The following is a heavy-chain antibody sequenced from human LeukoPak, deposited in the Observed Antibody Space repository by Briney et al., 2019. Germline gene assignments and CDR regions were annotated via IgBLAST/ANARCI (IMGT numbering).Heavy chain of an antibody. V-gene: IGHV3-23*01. D-gene: IGHD6-13*01. J-gene: IGHJ4*02. CDR1: GFTFSSYG. CDR2: ISGSGGST. CDR3: AKCPSSSWESVDY. Sequence: GGSLRLSCAASGFTFSSYGMSWVRQAPGKGLEWVSAISGSGGSTDYADSVKGRFTISRDNSKNTLYLQMNSLRAEDTAVYYCAKCPSSSWESVDYWGQGTLVTVSS.